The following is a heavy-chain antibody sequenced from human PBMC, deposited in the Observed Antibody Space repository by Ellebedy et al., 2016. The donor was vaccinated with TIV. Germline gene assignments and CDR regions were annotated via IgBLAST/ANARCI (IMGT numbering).Heavy chain of an antibody. CDR1: GFTLSSYS. Sequence: PGGSLRLSCAASGFTLSSYSMNWVRQAPGKGLEWVSSISGSSNYIYYADSLKGRFTISKDNAKNSLYLQMSSLRAEDTAVYYCARDLHYDCWGQGTLVTVSS. J-gene: IGHJ4*02. V-gene: IGHV3-21*01. CDR3: ARDLHYDC. CDR2: ISGSSNYI.